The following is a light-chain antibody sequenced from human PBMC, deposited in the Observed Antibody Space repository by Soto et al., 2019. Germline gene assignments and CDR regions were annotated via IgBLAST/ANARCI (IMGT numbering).Light chain of an antibody. CDR2: KAS. J-gene: IGKJ2*01. CDR3: QQNKSLYT. Sequence: DIQMTQSPSTLSASVGDRVTITCRASHSISSWLAWYQQKQGKAPKLLIYKASSLVSGVPSMFSGSGSGTEFPLTISSLQPDDFATYYYQQNKSLYTFGQGTKLEIK. CDR1: HSISSW. V-gene: IGKV1-5*03.